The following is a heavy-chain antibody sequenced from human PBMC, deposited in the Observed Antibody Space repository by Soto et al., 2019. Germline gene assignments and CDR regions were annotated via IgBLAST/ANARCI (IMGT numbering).Heavy chain of an antibody. D-gene: IGHD1-26*01. CDR1: GFTFSYYW. J-gene: IGHJ3*01. CDR2: IHSDGSST. V-gene: IGHV3-74*01. Sequence: EVQLLESGGGLVQPGESLRLSCAASGFTFSYYWMHWVRQAPGMGLVWVSRIHSDGSSTTYADSVKGRFTISRDNARNTLYLQMNSLRAEDMAVYYCARGDRGAFALWGQGTVLTVSS. CDR3: ARGDRGAFAL.